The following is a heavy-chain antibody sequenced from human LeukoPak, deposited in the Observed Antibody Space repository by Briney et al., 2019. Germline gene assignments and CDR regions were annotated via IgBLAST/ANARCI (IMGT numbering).Heavy chain of an antibody. D-gene: IGHD6-19*01. CDR3: ARASKWLVNDY. CDR1: GGSFSGYY. V-gene: IGHV4-34*01. J-gene: IGHJ4*02. CDR2: INHSGST. Sequence: SETLSLTCAVYGGSFSGYYWSWIRQPPGKGLEGIGEINHSGSTNYNPSLKSRVTISVDTSKNQFSLKLSSVTAADTAVYYCARASKWLVNDYWGQGTLVTVSS.